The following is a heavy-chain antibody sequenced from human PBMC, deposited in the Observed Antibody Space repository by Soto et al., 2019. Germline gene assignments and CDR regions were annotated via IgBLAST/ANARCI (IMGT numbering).Heavy chain of an antibody. CDR3: AKSHIAGRPYSFDY. CDR2: ISAGGGTT. CDR1: GFSFTAYA. Sequence: EGSLTPPGAASGFSFTAYATSWGLQAPGKGLEWVSGISAGGGTTFYTDSVKGRFTVSSDNSNNALYLQLNRLRAEDTALYYCAKSHIAGRPYSFDYWCQGTLVNVSS. V-gene: IGHV3-23*01. J-gene: IGHJ4*02. D-gene: IGHD6-6*01.